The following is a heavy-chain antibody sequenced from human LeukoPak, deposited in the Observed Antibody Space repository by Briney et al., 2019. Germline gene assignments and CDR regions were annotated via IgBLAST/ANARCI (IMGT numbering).Heavy chain of an antibody. CDR3: GRVARAMVYYFDY. D-gene: IGHD4/OR15-4a*01. Sequence: SETLSLTCTVSGGSISSYYWSWIRQPPGKGLEWIGYIYYSGSTNYNPSLKSRVTISVDTSKNQFSLTLSSMTAADTAVYYCGRVARAMVYYFDYWGQGTLVTVSS. J-gene: IGHJ4*02. CDR1: GGSISSYY. V-gene: IGHV4-59*01. CDR2: IYYSGST.